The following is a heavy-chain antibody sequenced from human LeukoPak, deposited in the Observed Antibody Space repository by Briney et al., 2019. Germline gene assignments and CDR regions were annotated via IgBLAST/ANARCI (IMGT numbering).Heavy chain of an antibody. CDR3: AHNPFGVNPTWGTNNYFDP. V-gene: IGHV2-5*01. Sequence: SGPTLVNPTQALMLTCSFSGFSLRNGAAGVAWIREPPGKALKWLALIYWKDDRRYNQSLKSRLTITNDSTKSQVVLTITNMEPVDRSTDFGAHNPFGVNPTWGTNNYFDPWGQGTLVTVSS. CDR1: GFSLRNGAAG. CDR2: IYWKDDR. D-gene: IGHD1/OR15-1a*01. J-gene: IGHJ5*02.